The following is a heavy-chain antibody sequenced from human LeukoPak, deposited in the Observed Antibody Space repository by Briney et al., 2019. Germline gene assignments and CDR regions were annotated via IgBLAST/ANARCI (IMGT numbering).Heavy chain of an antibody. CDR2: IYPGDSDT. D-gene: IGHD3-16*02. CDR1: GYSFTSYW. V-gene: IGHV5-51*01. CDR3: ARRHYDYVWGSYRYTPSYFDY. J-gene: IGHJ4*02. Sequence: GESLKISCKGSGYSFTSYWVGWVRQMPGKGLEWMGIIYPGDSDTRYSPSFQGQVTISADKSISTAYLQWSSLKASDTAMYYCARRHYDYVWGSYRYTPSYFDYWGQGTLVTVSS.